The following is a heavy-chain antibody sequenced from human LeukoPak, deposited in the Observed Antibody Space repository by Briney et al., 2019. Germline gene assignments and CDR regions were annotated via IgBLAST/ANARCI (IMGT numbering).Heavy chain of an antibody. Sequence: GGSLRLSCAASGFTFSSYEMNWVRQAPGKGLEWVSYISSSGSSIYYADSVKGRFTISRDNAKNSLYPQMNSLRAEDTAVYYCARDGEDYDSSGYYYYFDYWGQGTLVTVSS. CDR3: ARDGEDYDSSGYYYYFDY. D-gene: IGHD3-22*01. CDR2: ISSSGSSI. CDR1: GFTFSSYE. J-gene: IGHJ4*02. V-gene: IGHV3-48*03.